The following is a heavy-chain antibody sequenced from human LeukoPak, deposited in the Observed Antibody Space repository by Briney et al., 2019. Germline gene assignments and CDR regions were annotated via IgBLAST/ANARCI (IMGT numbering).Heavy chain of an antibody. Sequence: CLRLSCAASGFTFDDYAMHWVRQAPGKGLEWVSGISWNSGSIGYADSVKGRFTISRDNAKNSLYLQMNSLRAEDTALYYCARARYDILTGYRYYFDYWGQGTLVTVSS. V-gene: IGHV3-9*01. CDR1: GFTFDDYA. D-gene: IGHD3-9*01. J-gene: IGHJ4*02. CDR2: ISWNSGSI. CDR3: ARARYDILTGYRYYFDY.